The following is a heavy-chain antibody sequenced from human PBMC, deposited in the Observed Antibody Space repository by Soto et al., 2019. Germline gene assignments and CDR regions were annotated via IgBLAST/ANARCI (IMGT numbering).Heavy chain of an antibody. D-gene: IGHD4-17*01. CDR3: EKDRRDGEYNSVYDF. CDR2: MSFDGTYK. Sequence: QVQLAESGGGVVQPGRSLRLSCVGSGFRFSDYGMHWVRQAPGKGLEWVAMMSFDGTYKYYADSVKGRFIISRDNSKNTLYMQMNNLRAEDTAVYFCEKDRRDGEYNSVYDFWGQGTLVTVSS. V-gene: IGHV3-30*18. CDR1: GFRFSDYG. J-gene: IGHJ4*02.